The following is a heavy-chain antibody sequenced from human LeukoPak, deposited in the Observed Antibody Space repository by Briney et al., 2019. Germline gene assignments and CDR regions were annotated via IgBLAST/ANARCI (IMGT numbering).Heavy chain of an antibody. Sequence: GGSLRLSCAASGFTFSSFGMSWVRQAPGKGLEWVGRIKSKTDGGTTDYAAPVKGRFTISRDDSKNTLYLQMNSLKTEDTAVYYCTTCIVGATSHDYWGQGTLVTVSS. CDR3: TTCIVGATSHDY. CDR1: GFTFSSFG. J-gene: IGHJ4*02. V-gene: IGHV3-15*01. CDR2: IKSKTDGGTT. D-gene: IGHD1-26*01.